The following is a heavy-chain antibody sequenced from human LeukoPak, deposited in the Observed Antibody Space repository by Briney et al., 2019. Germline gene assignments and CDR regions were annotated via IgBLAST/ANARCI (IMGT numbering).Heavy chain of an antibody. J-gene: IGHJ4*02. D-gene: IGHD3/OR15-3a*01. V-gene: IGHV3-30*02. CDR2: VRYDSSNK. CDR1: GFTFSGYG. CDR3: ARDRGDFWTGYYTNYFDY. Sequence: GGSLRLSCAASGFTFSGYGMHWVRQAPGKGLEWVAFVRYDSSNKYYADSVKGRFTVSRDNSKNMLYLQMNSLRAEDTAVYYCARDRGDFWTGYYTNYFDYWGQGTLVTVSS.